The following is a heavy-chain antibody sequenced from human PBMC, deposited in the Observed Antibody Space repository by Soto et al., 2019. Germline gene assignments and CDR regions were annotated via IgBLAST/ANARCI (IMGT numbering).Heavy chain of an antibody. J-gene: IGHJ3*02. V-gene: IGHV3-23*01. CDR2: ISGRGDET. Sequence: GGSLRLSCAASGFTFSTYAMAWVRQAPGKGLEWVSTISGRGDETYYADSVKGRFTISRDNSGSTLWLQMNSLRAEDTAVYYRAKDNEGLPHDAFDIWGQGTMVTVSS. CDR1: GFTFSTYA. D-gene: IGHD2-15*01. CDR3: AKDNEGLPHDAFDI.